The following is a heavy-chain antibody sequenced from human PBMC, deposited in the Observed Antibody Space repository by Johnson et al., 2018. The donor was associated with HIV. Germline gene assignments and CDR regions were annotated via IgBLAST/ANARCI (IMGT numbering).Heavy chain of an antibody. V-gene: IGHV3-66*02. Sequence: VQLVESGGGVVQPGRSLRLSCAASGFTFSNAWMSWVRQAPGKGLEWVSVIYSGGSTYYADSVKGRFTISRDNSKNTLYLQMNSLRAEDTAVYYCARVSSSSSFDAFDIWGQGTMVTVSS. CDR1: GFTFSNAW. CDR2: IYSGGST. J-gene: IGHJ3*02. D-gene: IGHD6-6*01. CDR3: ARVSSSSSFDAFDI.